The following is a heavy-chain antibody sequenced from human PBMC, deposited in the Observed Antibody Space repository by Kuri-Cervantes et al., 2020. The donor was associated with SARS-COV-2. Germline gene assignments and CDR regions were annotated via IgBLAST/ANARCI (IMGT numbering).Heavy chain of an antibody. Sequence: SVPVSCLASGYTFTSYGFSGLRQAPGQGIEWMGWISAYNGNTNYAQKLQGRVTMTTDTSTSTAYMKLRSLRSDDTAVYYCARGPSPYGPWDYWGQGTLVTVSS. J-gene: IGHJ4*02. D-gene: IGHD4-17*01. CDR3: ARGPSPYGPWDY. V-gene: IGHV1-18*01. CDR1: GYTFTSYG. CDR2: ISAYNGNT.